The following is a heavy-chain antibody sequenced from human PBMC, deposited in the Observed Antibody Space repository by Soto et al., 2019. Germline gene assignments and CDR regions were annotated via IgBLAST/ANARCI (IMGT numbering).Heavy chain of an antibody. V-gene: IGHV1-58*02. D-gene: IGHD3-22*01. J-gene: IGHJ4*02. CDR3: AAYGNYYDSSGYYDY. CDR1: GFTFTSSA. Sequence: ASVKVSCKASGFTFTSSAMQWVRQARGQRLEWIGWIVVGSGNTNYAQKFQERVTITRDMSTSTAYMELSSLRSEDTAVYYCAAYGNYYDSSGYYDYWGQGTLVTVSS. CDR2: IVVGSGNT.